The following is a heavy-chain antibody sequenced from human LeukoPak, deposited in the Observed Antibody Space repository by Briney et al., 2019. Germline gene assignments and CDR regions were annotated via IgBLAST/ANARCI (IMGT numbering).Heavy chain of an antibody. V-gene: IGHV1-18*01. CDR1: GYIFINYG. Sequence: GASVKVSCKASGYIFINYGISWVRQAPGQGLEWMGRIIAYNGDTYYAQKLQDRVTMTTDTSTSTAYMELRSLRSDDTAVYYCARDPGLAGLTTSSFFDFWGQGALVTVSS. D-gene: IGHD1/OR15-1a*01. CDR2: IIAYNGDT. J-gene: IGHJ4*02. CDR3: ARDPGLAGLTTSSFFDF.